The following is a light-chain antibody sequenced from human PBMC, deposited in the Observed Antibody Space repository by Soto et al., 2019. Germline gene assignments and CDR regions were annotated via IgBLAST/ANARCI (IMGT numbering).Light chain of an antibody. CDR2: EVS. J-gene: IGLJ2*01. V-gene: IGLV2-8*01. Sequence: QSALTQPPSASGSPGQSVTISCTGTSSDIGFYNYVSWYQQHPGKAPKLMIYEVSKRPSGVPDRFSGSKSGNTASLTVSGLQAEDEADYYCTSHAGINNWGVFGGWTKLTVL. CDR1: SSDIGFYNY. CDR3: TSHAGINNWGV.